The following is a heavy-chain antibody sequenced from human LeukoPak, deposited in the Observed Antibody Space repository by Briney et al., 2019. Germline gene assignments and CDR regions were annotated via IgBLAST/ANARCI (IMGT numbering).Heavy chain of an antibody. CDR3: AKLVYGDYYFDY. V-gene: IGHV3-23*01. D-gene: IGHD4-17*01. CDR2: ISGSGGST. J-gene: IGHJ4*02. CDR1: GFTFSSYA. Sequence: GGSLRLSCAASGFTFSSYAMSWVRQAPGKGLEWVSAISGSGGSTYYADSVKGRFTISRDNSKNTLYLQMNSLRAEDTAVYYRAKLVYGDYYFDYWGQGTLVTVSS.